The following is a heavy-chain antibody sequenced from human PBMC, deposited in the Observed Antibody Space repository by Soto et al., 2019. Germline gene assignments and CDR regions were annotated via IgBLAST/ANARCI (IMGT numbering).Heavy chain of an antibody. D-gene: IGHD4-4*01. CDR2: INHSGST. CDR1: GGSFSGYY. Sequence: PSETLSLTCAVYGGSFSGYYWSWIRQPPGKGLEWIGEINHSGSTNYNPSLKSRVTISVDTSKNQFSLKLSSVTAADTAVYYCARGPFLGDYSNRFVGYYMDVWGKGTTVTVSS. CDR3: ARGPFLGDYSNRFVGYYMDV. V-gene: IGHV4-34*01. J-gene: IGHJ6*03.